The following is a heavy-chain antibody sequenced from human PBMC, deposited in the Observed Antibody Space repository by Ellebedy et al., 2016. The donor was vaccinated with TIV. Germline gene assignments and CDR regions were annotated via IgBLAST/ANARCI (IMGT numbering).Heavy chain of an antibody. CDR1: GGSFSGYY. D-gene: IGHD3-3*01. J-gene: IGHJ4*02. CDR3: ARLWSGYSGYYFDY. V-gene: IGHV4-34*01. CDR2: INHSGST. Sequence: MPSETLSLTCAVYGGSFSGYYWSRIRQPPGKGLEWIGEINHSGSTNYNPSLKSRVTMSVDTSKNQFSLNLTSVTAADTAVYYCARLWSGYSGYYFDYWGQGTLVTVSS.